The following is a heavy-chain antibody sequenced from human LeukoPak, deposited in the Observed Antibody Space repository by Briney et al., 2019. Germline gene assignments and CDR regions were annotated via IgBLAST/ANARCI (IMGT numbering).Heavy chain of an antibody. CDR2: INPSGGST. V-gene: IGHV1-46*01. CDR3: IRGYGSGSYYNPLFDY. J-gene: IGHJ4*02. D-gene: IGHD3-10*01. CDR1: GYIFTTYG. Sequence: ASVKVSCKTSGYIFTTYGISWVRQAPGQGLEWMGIINPSGGSTSYAQKFQGRVTMTRDMSTSTVYMELSSLRSEDTAVYYCIRGYGSGSYYNPLFDYWGQGTLVTVSS.